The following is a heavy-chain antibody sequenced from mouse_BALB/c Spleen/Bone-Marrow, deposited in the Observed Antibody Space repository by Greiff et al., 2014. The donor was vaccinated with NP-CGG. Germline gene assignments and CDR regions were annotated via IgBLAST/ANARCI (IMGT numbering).Heavy chain of an antibody. CDR3: ARNGYYGWITY. D-gene: IGHD1-2*01. CDR1: GFDFSGYW. Sequence: DVHLVESGGGLVQPGGSLKLSCAASGFDFSGYWMTWVRQAPGKGLEWIGEINPDSRTINYKPSLKEKFIMSRDNAKNTLYLQMSKVRSEDTALYYCARNGYYGWITYWGQGTQVTVSA. CDR2: INPDSRTI. V-gene: IGHV4-1*02. J-gene: IGHJ3*01.